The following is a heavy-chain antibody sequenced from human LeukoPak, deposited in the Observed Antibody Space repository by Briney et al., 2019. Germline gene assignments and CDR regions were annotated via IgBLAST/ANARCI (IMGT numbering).Heavy chain of an antibody. D-gene: IGHD3-10*01. CDR1: GFTFSSYS. Sequence: GGSLRLSCAASGFTFSSYSMNWVRQAPGKGLEWASSISSSSSYIYYADSVKGRFTISRDNAKNSLYLQMNSLRAEDTAVYYCASSGRGRAYYYYMDVWGKGTTVTVSS. V-gene: IGHV3-21*01. CDR2: ISSSSSYI. J-gene: IGHJ6*03. CDR3: ASSGRGRAYYYYMDV.